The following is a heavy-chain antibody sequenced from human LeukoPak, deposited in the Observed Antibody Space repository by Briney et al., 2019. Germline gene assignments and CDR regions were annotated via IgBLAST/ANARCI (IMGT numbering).Heavy chain of an antibody. CDR3: AHLPNGHDDYGDYRLAYYFDY. Sequence: SVKVSCKASGGTFSSYAISWVRQAPGQGLEWMGGIIPIFGTANYAQKFQGRVTITADESASTAYMELSSLRSEDTAVYYCAHLPNGHDDYGDYRLAYYFDYWGQGTLVTVSS. V-gene: IGHV1-69*13. CDR1: GGTFSSYA. CDR2: IIPIFGTA. J-gene: IGHJ4*02. D-gene: IGHD4-17*01.